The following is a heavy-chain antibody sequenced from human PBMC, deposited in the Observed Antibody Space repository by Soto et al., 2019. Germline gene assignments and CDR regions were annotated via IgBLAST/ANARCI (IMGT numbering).Heavy chain of an antibody. Sequence: QVNLVQSGAEVKKPGSSVKVSCKAPGGTFSNHAINWVRQAPGQGLEWMGRIIPIFSTTNYAQKFQGRVTMTADESTITAYLELSSLKHDATAVYYCAREVAADGTFREDVFDIWGQGTLVTVSS. J-gene: IGHJ3*02. V-gene: IGHV1-69*12. CDR3: AREVAADGTFREDVFDI. CDR1: GGTFSNHA. D-gene: IGHD6-13*01. CDR2: IIPIFSTT.